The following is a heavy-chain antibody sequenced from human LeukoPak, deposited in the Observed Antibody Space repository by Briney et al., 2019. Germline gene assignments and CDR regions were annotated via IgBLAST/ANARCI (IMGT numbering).Heavy chain of an antibody. D-gene: IGHD2-21*02. CDR3: ARELEVYCGGDCYISYFDY. CDR2: IYHSGST. J-gene: IGHJ4*02. V-gene: IGHV4-38-2*02. Sequence: SETLSLTCTVSGYSISSGYYWGWIRQPPGKGLEWIGSIYHSGSTYYNPSLKSRVTISVDTSKNQFSLKLSSVTAADTAVYYCARELEVYCGGDCYISYFDYWGQGTLVTVSS. CDR1: GYSISSGYY.